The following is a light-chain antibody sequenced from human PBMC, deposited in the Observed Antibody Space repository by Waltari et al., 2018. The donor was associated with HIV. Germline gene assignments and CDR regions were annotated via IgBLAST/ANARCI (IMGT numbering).Light chain of an antibody. Sequence: DIVMTQTSLSLSVTLGQPASISSTPCQSLLHGDGTTYLYWYLQKPGQPPQLLIHEVCNRFSGVPDRFSGSGSGTDFTLKISRVEAEDVGVYYCMQSIQPPPTFGPGTKVDIK. J-gene: IGKJ3*01. CDR1: QSLLHGDGTTY. CDR3: MQSIQPPPT. V-gene: IGKV2D-29*01. CDR2: EVC.